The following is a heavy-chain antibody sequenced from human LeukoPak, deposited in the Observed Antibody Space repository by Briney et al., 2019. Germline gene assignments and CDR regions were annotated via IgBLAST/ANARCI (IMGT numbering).Heavy chain of an antibody. D-gene: IGHD3-10*01. CDR3: ARTRAPYYYGAGSPDF. CDR1: GYTFTSYA. J-gene: IGHJ4*02. CDR2: INTNTGSP. Sequence: ASVKVSCKASGYTFTSYAMNWVRQAPGQELEWMGWINTNTGSPRYAQDFTGRFVFSLDTSLSTTYLQISSLKSEDTAIYYCARTRAPYYYGAGSPDFWGQGTLVTVSS. V-gene: IGHV7-4-1*02.